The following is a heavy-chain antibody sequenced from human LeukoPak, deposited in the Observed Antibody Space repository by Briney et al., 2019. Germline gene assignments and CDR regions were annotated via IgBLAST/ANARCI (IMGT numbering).Heavy chain of an antibody. D-gene: IGHD5-18*01. Sequence: GESLKISCKGSGYSFTSYWIAWVRQMPGKGLEWTGIIYPGDSDTRYSPSFQGQVTISADKSISTAYLQWSSLKASDTAMYYCARGGYSLYYYYYYMDVWGKGTTVTVSS. CDR2: IYPGDSDT. V-gene: IGHV5-51*01. CDR3: ARGGYSLYYYYYYMDV. J-gene: IGHJ6*03. CDR1: GYSFTSYW.